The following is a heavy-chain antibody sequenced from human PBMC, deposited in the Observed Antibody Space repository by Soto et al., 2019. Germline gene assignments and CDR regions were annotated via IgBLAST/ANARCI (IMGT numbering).Heavy chain of an antibody. CDR1: GATFSSYT. J-gene: IGHJ2*01. D-gene: IGHD3-16*01. CDR3: ARGGPYWYFDL. Sequence: QVQLVQSGAEVRKPGSSVKVSCKASGATFSSYTITWVRQAPGQGLEWVGRIIPILDIANYALKFQGRVTITADKSTSTAYMELSSLRSEDMAVYYCARGGPYWYFDLWGRGTLVTVSS. CDR2: IIPILDIA. V-gene: IGHV1-69*02.